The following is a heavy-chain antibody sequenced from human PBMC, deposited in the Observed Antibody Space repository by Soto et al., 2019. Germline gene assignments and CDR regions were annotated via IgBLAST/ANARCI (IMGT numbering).Heavy chain of an antibody. CDR1: GGSFSGYY. CDR2: INHSGST. J-gene: IGHJ4*02. Sequence: SETLSLTCAVYGGSFSGYYWSWIRQPPGKGLEWIGEINHSGSTNYNPSLKSRVTISVDTSKNQFSLKLSSVTAADTAVYYCARQRYWGRGTLVTVSS. V-gene: IGHV4-34*01. CDR3: ARQRY.